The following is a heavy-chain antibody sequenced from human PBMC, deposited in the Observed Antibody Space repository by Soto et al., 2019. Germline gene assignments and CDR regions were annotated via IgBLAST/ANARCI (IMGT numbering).Heavy chain of an antibody. V-gene: IGHV4-39*01. Sequence: SETLSLTCAVSGGSISSSSYYWGWIRQPPGKGLEWIGSIYYSGSTYYNPSLKSRVTISVDTSKNQFSLKLSSVTAADTAVYYCAGVILTVGNWFDPWGQGTLVTVS. CDR3: AGVILTVGNWFDP. J-gene: IGHJ5*02. CDR1: GGSISSSSYY. D-gene: IGHD3-9*01. CDR2: IYYSGST.